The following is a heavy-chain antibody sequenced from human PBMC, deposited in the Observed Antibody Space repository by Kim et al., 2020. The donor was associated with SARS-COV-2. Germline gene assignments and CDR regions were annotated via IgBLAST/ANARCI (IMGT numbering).Heavy chain of an antibody. CDR3: ARSPMVRGVKGYGMDI. Sequence: PSLTNRVTISLDTSKNQISLKLSSVTAADTAVYYCARSPMVRGVKGYGMDIWGQGIAVAVSS. D-gene: IGHD3-10*01. V-gene: IGHV4-59*01. J-gene: IGHJ6*02.